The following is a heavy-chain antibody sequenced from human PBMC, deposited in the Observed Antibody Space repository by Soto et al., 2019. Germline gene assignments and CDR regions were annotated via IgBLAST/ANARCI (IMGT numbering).Heavy chain of an antibody. V-gene: IGHV3-30*18. CDR3: AKKPRGYYYYGMDV. J-gene: IGHJ6*02. CDR2: ISYDGSNK. CDR1: GFTFSSYG. Sequence: QVQLVESGGGVVQPGRSLRLSCAASGFTFSSYGMHWVRQAPGKGLEWVAVISYDGSNKYYADSVKGRFTISRDNSKNTLYLQRNSLRAEETAVYYCAKKPRGYYYYGMDVWGQGTTVTVSS. D-gene: IGHD7-27*01.